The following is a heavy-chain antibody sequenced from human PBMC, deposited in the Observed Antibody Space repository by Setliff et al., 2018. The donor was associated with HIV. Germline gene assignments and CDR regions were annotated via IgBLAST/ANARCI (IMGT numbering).Heavy chain of an antibody. J-gene: IGHJ3*01. CDR2: VYYSGST. Sequence: SETLSLTCTVSGDSISSSGPGYYWGWVRQPPGGGLEWIGSVYYSGSTYYDPSLKSRVTISVDTSENQFSLRLASVTAADTAIYYCARDDSIVLVPAIMRGDGFDFWGQGRMVTVSS. V-gene: IGHV4-39*07. CDR1: GDSISSSGPGYY. D-gene: IGHD2-2*01. CDR3: ARDDSIVLVPAIMRGDGFDF.